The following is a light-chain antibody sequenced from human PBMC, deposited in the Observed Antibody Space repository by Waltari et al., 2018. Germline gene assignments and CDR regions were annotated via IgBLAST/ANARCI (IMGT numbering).Light chain of an antibody. J-gene: IGKJ3*01. CDR1: ESLVHNDGYIY. V-gene: IGKV2-30*02. Sequence: VVLTQSPLFLPVTLGQPASISCRAPESLVHNDGYIYLNWFHQRPGQSPRRLFYKVSNRSFGVPDRFSASGSATDFTLNISRVEADDVGVYFCMQPVRWPPGFGPGTRVDIK. CDR2: KVS. CDR3: MQPVRWPPG.